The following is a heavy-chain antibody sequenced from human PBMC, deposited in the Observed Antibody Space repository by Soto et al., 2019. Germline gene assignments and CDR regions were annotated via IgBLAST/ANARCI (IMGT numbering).Heavy chain of an antibody. CDR3: ARDKGDSSGYYYYYYMDV. CDR2: IYSGGST. V-gene: IGHV3-53*01. CDR1: GFTVSSNY. Sequence: GGSLRLSCAASGFTVSSNYMSWVRQALGKGLEWVSVIYSGGSTYYADSVKGRFTISRDNSKNTLYLQMNSLRAEDTAVYYCARDKGDSSGYYYYYYMDVWGKGTTVTVSS. J-gene: IGHJ6*03. D-gene: IGHD3-22*01.